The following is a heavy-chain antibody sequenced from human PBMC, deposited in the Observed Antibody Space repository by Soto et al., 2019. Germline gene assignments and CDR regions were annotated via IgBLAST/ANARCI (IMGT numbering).Heavy chain of an antibody. CDR1: GFTFSSYA. Sequence: GGSLRLSCAASGFTFSSYAMSWVRQAPGKGLEWVSAISGSGGSTYYADSVQGRFTISRDNSKNTLYLQMNSLRAEDTAVYYCAKAFYAYYYDSSGYLLLDYWGQGTLVTVSS. D-gene: IGHD3-22*01. CDR3: AKAFYAYYYDSSGYLLLDY. J-gene: IGHJ4*02. V-gene: IGHV3-23*01. CDR2: ISGSGGST.